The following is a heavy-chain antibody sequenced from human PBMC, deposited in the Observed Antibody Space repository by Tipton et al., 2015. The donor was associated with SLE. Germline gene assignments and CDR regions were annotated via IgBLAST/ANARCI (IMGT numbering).Heavy chain of an antibody. Sequence: TLSLTCTVSGGSISSHYWSWIRQPPGKGLEWIGYIYYSGSTNYNPSLKSRVTISVDTSKNQFSLKLSSVTAADTAVYYCARGPDWGQGTLVTVSS. CDR2: IYYSGST. V-gene: IGHV4-59*11. CDR1: GGSISSHY. J-gene: IGHJ4*02. CDR3: ARGPD.